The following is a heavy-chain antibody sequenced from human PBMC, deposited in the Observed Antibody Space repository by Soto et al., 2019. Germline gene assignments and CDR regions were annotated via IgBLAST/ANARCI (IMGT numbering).Heavy chain of an antibody. Sequence: GGSLRLSCEAAGFTFNTYSMHWVRQPPGKGLEWLAAIWYDGTQKYYADSVKGRFIISRDNSKKTLYLEMNSLRAEDTAVYYCARAGGTTVTGLWHFDSWGQGTLVTVSS. J-gene: IGHJ4*02. CDR1: GFTFNTYS. CDR2: IWYDGTQK. V-gene: IGHV3-33*01. CDR3: ARAGGTTVTGLWHFDS. D-gene: IGHD4-17*01.